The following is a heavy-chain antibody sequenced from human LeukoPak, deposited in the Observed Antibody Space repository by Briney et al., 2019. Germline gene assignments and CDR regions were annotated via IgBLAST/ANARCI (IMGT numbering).Heavy chain of an antibody. D-gene: IGHD3-22*01. Sequence: SETLSLTCTVSGGSISSYYWSWIRQPPGKGPEWIGYIYYSGSANYNPSLKSRVTISVDTSKNQFSLKLSSVTAADTAVYYCARQYYYDSSGYLDYWGQGTLVTVSS. J-gene: IGHJ4*02. CDR3: ARQYYYDSSGYLDY. CDR2: IYYSGSA. V-gene: IGHV4-59*08. CDR1: GGSISSYY.